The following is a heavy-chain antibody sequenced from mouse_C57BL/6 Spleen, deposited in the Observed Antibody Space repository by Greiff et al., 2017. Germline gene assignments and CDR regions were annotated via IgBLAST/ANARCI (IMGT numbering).Heavy chain of an antibody. CDR2: IYPGSGST. D-gene: IGHD2-10*02. V-gene: IGHV1-55*01. CDR1: GYTFTSYW. CDR3: ARSRYENAMYY. Sequence: QAQLQQPGAELLNPGASVKMSCKAPGYTFTSYWITWVKQRPGQGLEWIGDIYPGSGSTNYNEKFKSKATLTVATSSSTADMQLSSLTSEDSAVYYCARSRYENAMYYWGQGTSVTVSS. J-gene: IGHJ4*01.